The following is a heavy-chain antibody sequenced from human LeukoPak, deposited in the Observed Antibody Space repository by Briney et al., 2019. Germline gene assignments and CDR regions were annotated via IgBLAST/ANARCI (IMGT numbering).Heavy chain of an antibody. V-gene: IGHV4-34*01. CDR1: GGSFSGYY. Sequence: SETLSLTCAVYGGSFSGYYWSWIRQPPRKGLEWIGEINHSGSTNDNPSLKSRVTISVDTSKNQFSLKLSSVTAADTAVYYCARYSAAGAGSYFDYWGQGTLVTVSS. J-gene: IGHJ4*02. CDR2: INHSGST. CDR3: ARYSAAGAGSYFDY. D-gene: IGHD6-19*01.